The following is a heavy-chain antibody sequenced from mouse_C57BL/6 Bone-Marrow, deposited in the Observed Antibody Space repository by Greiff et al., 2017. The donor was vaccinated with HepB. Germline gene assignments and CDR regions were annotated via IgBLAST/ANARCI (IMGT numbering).Heavy chain of an antibody. Sequence: VQLQQSGPVLVKPGASVKMSCKASGYTFTDYYMNWVKQSHGKSLEWIGVISPYNGGTSYNKKFKGKATFTVDKSSSTAYMELNSLTSEDSAVYYCARCSNYVGGFGYAMDYWGKGTTVTVDS. V-gene: IGHV1-19*01. CDR3: ARCSNYVGGFGYAMDY. CDR1: GYTFTDYY. J-gene: IGHJ4*01. D-gene: IGHD2-5*01. CDR2: ISPYNGGT.